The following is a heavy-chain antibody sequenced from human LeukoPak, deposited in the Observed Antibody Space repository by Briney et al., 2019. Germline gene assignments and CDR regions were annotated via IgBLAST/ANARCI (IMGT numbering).Heavy chain of an antibody. CDR3: ARNTRPGGIQPREGAVGVFAY. J-gene: IGHJ4*02. V-gene: IGHV3-48*03. CDR1: GFTFSSYE. D-gene: IGHD6-13*01. CDR2: ISSSGSTI. Sequence: GGSLRLSCAASGFTFSSYEMNWVRQAPGKGLEWVSYISSSGSTIYYADSVKGRFTISRDNAKNSLYLQMNSLRAEDTAVYYCARNTRPGGIQPREGAVGVFAYWGQGPWSPSPQ.